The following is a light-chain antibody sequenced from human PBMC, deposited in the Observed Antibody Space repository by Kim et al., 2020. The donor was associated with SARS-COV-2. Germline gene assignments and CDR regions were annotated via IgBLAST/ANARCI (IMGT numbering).Light chain of an antibody. V-gene: IGKV1-13*02. Sequence: ASVGDRVTITCRSSEGINSALAWYQQSPGKPPKLLIYDASSLETGVPSRFSGSGFGTDFTLTVSSLQPEDFATYYCQQFFTYPLTFVGGTKVDIK. J-gene: IGKJ4*01. CDR1: EGINSA. CDR3: QQFFTYPLT. CDR2: DAS.